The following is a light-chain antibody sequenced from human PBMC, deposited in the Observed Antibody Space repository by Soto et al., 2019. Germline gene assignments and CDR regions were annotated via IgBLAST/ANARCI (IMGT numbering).Light chain of an antibody. CDR1: SSDVGCYNY. V-gene: IGLV2-11*01. J-gene: IGLJ1*01. Sequence: QSALTQPRSVSGSPGQSVTISCTGTSSDVGCYNYVSWYQQHPGKAPKLMIYDVSKRPSGVPDRFSGSKSGNTASLTISALQAEDEADYYCCSYAGSSYVFGTGTKLTVL. CDR2: DVS. CDR3: CSYAGSSYV.